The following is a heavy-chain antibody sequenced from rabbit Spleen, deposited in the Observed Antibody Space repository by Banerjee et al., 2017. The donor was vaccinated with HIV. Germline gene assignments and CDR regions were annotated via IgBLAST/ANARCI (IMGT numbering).Heavy chain of an antibody. V-gene: IGHV1S40*01. J-gene: IGHJ6*01. D-gene: IGHD1-1*01. CDR3: ARDTSSSFSSYGMDL. CDR2: IDSGSSSFT. CDR1: GVSFSSSSY. Sequence: QSLEESGGGLVQPEGSLTLTCTASGVSFSSSSYMCWVRQAPGKGLEWIACIDSGSSSFTYFASWAKGRFTISKASSTTVTLQMTSLTAADTATYFCARDTSSSFSSYGMDLWGPGTLVTVS.